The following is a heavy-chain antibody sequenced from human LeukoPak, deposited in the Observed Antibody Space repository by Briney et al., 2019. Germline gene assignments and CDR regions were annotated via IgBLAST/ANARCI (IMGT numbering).Heavy chain of an antibody. CDR2: INPGGGRT. D-gene: IGHD2-15*01. V-gene: IGHV1-46*01. Sequence: ASVKVSCKASGYTFTDYYVHWVRRAPGLGLEWMGVINPGGGRTTYAQKFQDRVNMTRDTSTSTVYMELSGLTSADTAVYFCARVASPARRGRTLVAAAATPFDYWGQGTLVTVSS. CDR3: ARVASPARRGRTLVAAAATPFDY. CDR1: GYTFTDYY. J-gene: IGHJ4*02.